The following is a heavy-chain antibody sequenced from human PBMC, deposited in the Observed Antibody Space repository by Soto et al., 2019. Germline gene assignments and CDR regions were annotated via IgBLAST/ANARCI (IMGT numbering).Heavy chain of an antibody. V-gene: IGHV3-33*01. D-gene: IGHD3-10*01. CDR1: GFTFSSYG. J-gene: IGHJ4*02. Sequence: QVQLVESGGGVVKPGRSLRLSCAASGFTFSSYGMHWVRQAPGKGLEWVAVIWYDGSNKYYADSVTGRFTISRDNSKNTLYLQMNSLRAEDTAVYYCARDIDSGSYLDYWGQGTLVTVSS. CDR3: ARDIDSGSYLDY. CDR2: IWYDGSNK.